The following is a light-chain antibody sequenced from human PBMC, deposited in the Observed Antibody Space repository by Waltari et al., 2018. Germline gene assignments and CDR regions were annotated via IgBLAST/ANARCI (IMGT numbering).Light chain of an antibody. Sequence: EKVMTQSPATLSVSPGEVVTLSCWASQSVSSNVAWYQHRPGQAPRLLIYEASTRASGIPARFSGSWSGTEFTLTIGGLQSEDCALYYCQQYNDWYSFGQGTKLEIK. J-gene: IGKJ2*03. V-gene: IGKV3-15*01. CDR3: QQYNDWYS. CDR1: QSVSSN. CDR2: EAS.